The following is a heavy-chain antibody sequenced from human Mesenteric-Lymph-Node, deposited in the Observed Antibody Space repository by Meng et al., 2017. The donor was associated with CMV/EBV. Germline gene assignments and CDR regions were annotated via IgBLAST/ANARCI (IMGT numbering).Heavy chain of an antibody. V-gene: IGHV3-21*01. CDR3: ARVGARKDSSGYLSYYYYGMDV. Sequence: GESLKISCAASGFTFSTYSMNWVRQAPGKGLEWVSSIDSSSSYKYYADSMKGRFTISRDNAKNSLYLQMNSLRAEDTAVYYCARVGARKDSSGYLSYYYYGMDVWGQGTTVTVSS. CDR2: IDSSSSYK. J-gene: IGHJ6*02. CDR1: GFTFSTYS. D-gene: IGHD3-22*01.